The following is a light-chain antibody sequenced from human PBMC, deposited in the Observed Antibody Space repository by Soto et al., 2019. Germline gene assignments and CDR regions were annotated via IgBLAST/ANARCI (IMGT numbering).Light chain of an antibody. V-gene: IGKV1-5*03. J-gene: IGKJ1*01. Sequence: DIQMTQSPSTLSASVGDRVTITCRASQSISSWLAWYQQKPGKXSKLLIYKTSSLESGVPSRFSGSGSGTEFTLTISSLQPDDFATYYCQQYHSSSWTFGQGTKV. CDR2: KTS. CDR3: QQYHSSSWT. CDR1: QSISSW.